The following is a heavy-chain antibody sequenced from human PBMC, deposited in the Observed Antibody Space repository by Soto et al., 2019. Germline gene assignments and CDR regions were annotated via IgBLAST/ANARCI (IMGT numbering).Heavy chain of an antibody. CDR1: GGSFSGYY. V-gene: IGHV4-34*01. D-gene: IGHD3-9*01. CDR3: ARGLGVRYFNWLYYYYGMDV. J-gene: IGHJ6*02. Sequence: SETLSLTCAVYGGSFSGYYWSWIRQPPGKGLEWIGEINHSGSTNYNPSLKSRVTISVDTSKNQFSLKLSSVTAADTAVYYCARGLGVRYFNWLYYYYGMDVWGQGTTVTVSS. CDR2: INHSGST.